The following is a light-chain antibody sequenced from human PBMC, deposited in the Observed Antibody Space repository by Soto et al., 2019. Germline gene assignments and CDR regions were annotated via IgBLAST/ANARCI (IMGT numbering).Light chain of an antibody. CDR1: QGISSD. V-gene: IGKV1-8*01. J-gene: IGKJ1*01. CDR3: QQYYSNPRM. CDR2: AAS. Sequence: AIRMTQSPSSFSASTGDRVTITCRASQGISSDLAWYQQKPGKAPKLLIYAASTLQSGVPSRFSGSGSGTDFTLSISCLQSEDFATYYCQQYYSNPRMFGQGTKVEIK.